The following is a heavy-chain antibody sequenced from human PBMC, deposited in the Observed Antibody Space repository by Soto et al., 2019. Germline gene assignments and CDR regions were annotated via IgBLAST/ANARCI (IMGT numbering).Heavy chain of an antibody. CDR1: GGTFGSYA. Sequence: QVQLVQSGAEVKKPGSSVKVSCKSSGGTFGSYAISWVRQAPGQGLEWMGGFIPIFGTPNYEQKFHGRVTITADIPTSTAYLELSSLTSADTAVYYCAKIRWTISLQEEDAIWGQGTLVTVSS. CDR3: AKIRWTISLQEEDAI. V-gene: IGHV1-69*06. CDR2: FIPIFGTP. D-gene: IGHD2-15*01. J-gene: IGHJ4*02.